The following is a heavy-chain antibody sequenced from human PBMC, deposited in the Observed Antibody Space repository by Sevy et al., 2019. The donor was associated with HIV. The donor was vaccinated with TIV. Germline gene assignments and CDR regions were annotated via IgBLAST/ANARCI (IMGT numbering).Heavy chain of an antibody. CDR3: ARVAGGENYDYGIDV. CDR1: GGSITSSGHY. J-gene: IGHJ6*02. D-gene: IGHD2-21*01. V-gene: IGHV4-39*01. CDR2: VYNVGNS. Sequence: SETQSLTCTVSGGSITSSGHYWGWIRQSPGKGLEWIGAVYNVGNSYANPSLTSRVTISADTSKNLFSLSLTSLTAADTAIYYCARVAGGENYDYGIDVWGLGTSVTVSS.